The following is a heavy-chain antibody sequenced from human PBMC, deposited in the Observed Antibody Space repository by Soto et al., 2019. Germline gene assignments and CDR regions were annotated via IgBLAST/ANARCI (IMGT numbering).Heavy chain of an antibody. CDR3: VRSGTARLLRHSWFDT. CDR2: ITPSSAYI. V-gene: IGHV3-21*01. CDR1: GFTFNTYD. J-gene: IGHJ5*02. Sequence: EVQLVESGGGLVKPGGSLRLSCAASGFTFNTYDMNWVSQAPGKGLEWVASITPSSAYIYYADSLKGRITISRDNAKNSLFLQRNSLGAEDTAVYYCVRSGTARLLRHSWFDTWGQGTLVTVSS. D-gene: IGHD2-21*01.